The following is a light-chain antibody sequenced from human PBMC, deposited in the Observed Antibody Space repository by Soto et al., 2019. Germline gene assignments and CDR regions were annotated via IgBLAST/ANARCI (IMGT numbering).Light chain of an antibody. CDR3: CSYAGSSTLV. V-gene: IGLV2-23*01. CDR1: SSDVGYYNL. J-gene: IGLJ2*01. CDR2: EGS. Sequence: QSALTQPASVSGSPGQSITISCTGTSSDVGYYNLVSWYQQHPGEAPKLMMYEGSERPSGVSNRFSGSKSGNTASLTISGLQAEDEADYYCCSYAGSSTLVFGGGTKLTVL.